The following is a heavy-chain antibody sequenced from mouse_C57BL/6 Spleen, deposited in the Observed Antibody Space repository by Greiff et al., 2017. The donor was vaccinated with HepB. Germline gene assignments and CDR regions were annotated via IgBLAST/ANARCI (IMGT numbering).Heavy chain of an antibody. J-gene: IGHJ4*01. CDR3: ASGDGSSYGGAMDY. Sequence: VQLQQSGAELARPGASVKLSCKASGYTFTSYGISWVKQRTGQGLEWIGEIYPRSGNTYYNEKFKGKATLTADKSSSTAYMELRSLTSEDSAVYFCASGDGSSYGGAMDYWGQGTSVTVSS. CDR1: GYTFTSYG. D-gene: IGHD1-1*01. V-gene: IGHV1-81*01. CDR2: IYPRSGNT.